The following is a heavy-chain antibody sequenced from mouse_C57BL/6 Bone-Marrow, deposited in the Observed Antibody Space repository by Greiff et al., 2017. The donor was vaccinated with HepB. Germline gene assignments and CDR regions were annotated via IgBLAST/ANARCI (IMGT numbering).Heavy chain of an antibody. CDR3: TTDGHWDYFDY. Sequence: VQLQQSGAELVRPGASVKLSCTASGFNIKDDYMHWVKQRPEQGLEWIGWIDPENGDTEYASKFQGKATITADTSSNTAYLQLSSLTSEDTAVYYCTTDGHWDYFDYWGQGTTLTVSS. CDR1: GFNIKDDY. CDR2: IDPENGDT. V-gene: IGHV14-4*01. D-gene: IGHD4-1*01. J-gene: IGHJ2*01.